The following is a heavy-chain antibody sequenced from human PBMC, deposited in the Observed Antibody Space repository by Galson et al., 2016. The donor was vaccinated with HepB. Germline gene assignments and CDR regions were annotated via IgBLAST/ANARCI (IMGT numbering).Heavy chain of an antibody. D-gene: IGHD1-7*01. CDR2: INAGNGNT. Sequence: SVKVSCKASGCTFTSYAMHWVRQAPGQRLEWIGWINAGNGNTKYSQTFQGRVTITRDTSASTAYMKLNSLRSEDTAVYYWARGPGNYYLDYWGQGTLVTVSS. CDR1: GCTFTSYA. J-gene: IGHJ4*02. V-gene: IGHV1-3*01. CDR3: ARGPGNYYLDY.